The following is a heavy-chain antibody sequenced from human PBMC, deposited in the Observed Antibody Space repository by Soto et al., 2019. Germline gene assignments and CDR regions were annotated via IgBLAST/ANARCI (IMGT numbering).Heavy chain of an antibody. CDR2: ISYDGSNK. J-gene: IGHJ4*02. CDR3: AKDSGWYPPNDY. D-gene: IGHD6-19*01. Sequence: GGSLRLSCAASGFTFRSYGIHWGRQAPGKGLEWVAVISYDGSNKYYADSVKGRFTISRDNSKNTLYLQMNSLRAEDTAVYYCAKDSGWYPPNDYWGQGTLVTVSS. CDR1: GFTFRSYG. V-gene: IGHV3-30*18.